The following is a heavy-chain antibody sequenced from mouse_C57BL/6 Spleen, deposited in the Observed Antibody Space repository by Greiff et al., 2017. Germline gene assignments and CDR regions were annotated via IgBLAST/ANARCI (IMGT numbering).Heavy chain of an antibody. J-gene: IGHJ4*01. CDR1: GYTFTSYG. Sequence: QVQLQQSGAELARPGASVKLSCKASGYTFTSYGISWVKQRTGQGLEWIGEIYPRSGNTYYNEKFKGKATLTADKSSSTAYMELRSLTSEDSAVYFCARRTSLYYGSSYDYYAMDYWGQGTSVTVSS. CDR2: IYPRSGNT. D-gene: IGHD1-1*01. V-gene: IGHV1-81*01. CDR3: ARRTSLYYGSSYDYYAMDY.